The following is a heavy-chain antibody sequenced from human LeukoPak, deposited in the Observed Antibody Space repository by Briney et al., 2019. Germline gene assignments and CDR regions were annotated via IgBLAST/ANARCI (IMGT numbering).Heavy chain of an antibody. J-gene: IGHJ3*02. CDR1: GGSISSYY. CDR2: IYYSGST. Sequence: SETLSLTCTVSGGSISSYYWSWIRQPPGKGLEWIGYIYYSGSTNYNSSLKSRVTISVDTSKNQFSLKLSSVTAADTAVYYCARTPLGDAFDIWGQGTMVTVSS. CDR3: ARTPLGDAFDI. V-gene: IGHV4-59*08.